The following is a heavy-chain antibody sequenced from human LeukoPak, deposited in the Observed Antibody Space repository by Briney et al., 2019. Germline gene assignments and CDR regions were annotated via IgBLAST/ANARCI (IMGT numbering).Heavy chain of an antibody. J-gene: IGHJ5*02. Sequence: SETLSLTCIVSGGSISNSWNWIRQPPGKGLEWIGYIYHSGSTYYNPSLKSRVTISVDRSKNQFSLKLSSVTAADTAVYYCARDSQTWFDPWGQGTLVTVSS. CDR1: GGSISNS. V-gene: IGHV4-30-2*01. CDR3: ARDSQTWFDP. CDR2: IYHSGST.